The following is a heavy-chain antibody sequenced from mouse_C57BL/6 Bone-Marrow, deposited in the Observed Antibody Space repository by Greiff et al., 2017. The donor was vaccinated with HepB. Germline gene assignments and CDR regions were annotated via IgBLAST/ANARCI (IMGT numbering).Heavy chain of an antibody. CDR3: TRSPPAHWDLRYFDV. CDR1: GYTFTSYW. Sequence: VQLQQSGTVLARPGASVKMSCKTSGYTFTSYWMHWVKQRPGQGLEWIGAIYPGNSDTSYNQKFKGKAKLTAVTSASTAYMELSSLTNEDSAVYYCTRSPPAHWDLRYFDVWGTGTTVTVSS. CDR2: IYPGNSDT. D-gene: IGHD4-1*01. V-gene: IGHV1-5*01. J-gene: IGHJ1*03.